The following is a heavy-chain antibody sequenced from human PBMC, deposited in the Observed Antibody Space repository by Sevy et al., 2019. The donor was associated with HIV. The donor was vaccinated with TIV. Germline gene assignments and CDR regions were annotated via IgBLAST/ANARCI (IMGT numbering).Heavy chain of an antibody. Sequence: SETLSLTCAVSGGPINTSNWWSWVRQPPGKGLEWIGEIYHSGSSYSNPSLQSRVTISVDRSKNQFSLKLTSVTAADTAVYYCARGGIGQLVSDWGQGILVTVSS. CDR3: ARGGIGQLVSD. CDR1: GGPINTSNW. D-gene: IGHD6-6*01. CDR2: IYHSGSS. J-gene: IGHJ4*02. V-gene: IGHV4-4*02.